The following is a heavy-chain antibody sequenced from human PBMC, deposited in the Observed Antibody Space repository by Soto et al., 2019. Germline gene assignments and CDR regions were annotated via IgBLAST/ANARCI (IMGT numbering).Heavy chain of an antibody. J-gene: IGHJ6*02. CDR3: VTARGTTLRMDV. Sequence: PSETLSLTCSVSGASITSGGSYWSWIRQHPGKGLEWIGNILYSERNYYNPSLKSRVTISLDTSKNQFSLKVNSVTAADTAVYYCVTARGTTLRMDVWGQGTTVTVSS. V-gene: IGHV4-31*03. D-gene: IGHD6-6*01. CDR1: GASITSGGSY. CDR2: ILYSERN.